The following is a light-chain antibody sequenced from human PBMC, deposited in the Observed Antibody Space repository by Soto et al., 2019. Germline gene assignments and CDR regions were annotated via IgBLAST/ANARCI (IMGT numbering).Light chain of an antibody. V-gene: IGLV1-51*01. Sequence: QSVLTQPPSVSAAPGQKVTISCSGSSSNIGNNYVSWFQQLPGTAPKLLIYDSNKRPSGIPDRFSGSKSGNTASLTISGLQADDEADYFCCSYTASDIWVFGGGTKLTVL. J-gene: IGLJ3*02. CDR2: DSN. CDR1: SSNIGNNY. CDR3: CSYTASDIWV.